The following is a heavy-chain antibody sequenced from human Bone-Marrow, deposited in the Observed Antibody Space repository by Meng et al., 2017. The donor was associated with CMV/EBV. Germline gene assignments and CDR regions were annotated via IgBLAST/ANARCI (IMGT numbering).Heavy chain of an antibody. CDR1: GFSFSEYR. D-gene: IGHD6-13*01. J-gene: IGHJ4*02. CDR3: ATADIAAAGTGWYYFDY. Sequence: GESLKISCAASGFSFSEYRMNWARQAPGKGLEWVSYIDVSGATMYYADSVKGRFTISRDHAKNSLYLQMNSLRAEDTAVYYCATADIAAAGTGWYYFDYWGQGTLVTVSS. CDR2: IDVSGATM. V-gene: IGHV3-48*04.